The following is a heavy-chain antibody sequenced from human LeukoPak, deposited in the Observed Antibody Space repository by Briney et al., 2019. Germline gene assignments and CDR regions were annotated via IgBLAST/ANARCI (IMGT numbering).Heavy chain of an antibody. V-gene: IGHV4-59*01. D-gene: IGHD2-2*01. CDR1: GGSISSYY. CDR2: IYYSGST. CDR3: ARDTRTVGGMDV. J-gene: IGHJ6*02. Sequence: ASETLSLTCTVSGGSISSYYWNWIRQPPGKGLEWIGYIYYSGSTNHNPSLKSRVTISVDTSKNQFSLKLSSVTAADTAVYYCARDTRTVGGMDVWGQGTTVTVSS.